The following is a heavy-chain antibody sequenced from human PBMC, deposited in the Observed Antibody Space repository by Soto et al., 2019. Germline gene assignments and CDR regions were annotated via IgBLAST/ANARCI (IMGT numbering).Heavy chain of an antibody. CDR2: INHSGST. CDR1: GGSFSGYY. V-gene: IGHV4-34*01. J-gene: IGHJ5*02. Sequence: QVQLQQWGAGLLKPSGTLSLTCAVYGGSFSGYYWSWIRQPPGKGLEWIGEINHSGSTNYNPSLKSRVTISVDTSKNQFSLKLSSVTAADTAVYYCARGTRGDYIWGSYRSDNWFDPWGQGTLVTVSS. CDR3: ARGTRGDYIWGSYRSDNWFDP. D-gene: IGHD3-16*02.